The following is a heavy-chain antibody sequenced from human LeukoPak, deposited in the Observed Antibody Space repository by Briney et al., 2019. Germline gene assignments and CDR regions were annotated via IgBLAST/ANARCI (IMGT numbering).Heavy chain of an antibody. CDR3: AREFGLIRPGDPTCGMDV. J-gene: IGHJ6*02. CDR1: GGSFRTYY. CDR2: IYYSGST. V-gene: IGHV4-59*01. Sequence: SETLSLTCTVSGGSFRTYYWSWIRHAPEKGLEWIGYIYYSGSTNYNPSLKSRVTISLDTSMNQFSLKLSSVTAADTAVYYCAREFGLIRPGDPTCGMDVWGQGTKVIVFS. D-gene: IGHD4-17*01.